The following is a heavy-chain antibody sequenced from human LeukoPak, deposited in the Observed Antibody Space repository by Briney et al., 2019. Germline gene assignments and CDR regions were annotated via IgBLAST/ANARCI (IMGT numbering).Heavy chain of an antibody. J-gene: IGHJ4*02. D-gene: IGHD3-22*01. CDR3: ARLLGSSYYSFDS. CDR1: GGSITSNYHY. CDR2: IYHGGPT. V-gene: IGHV4-39*01. Sequence: SETLSLACTVSGGSITSNYHYWGWIRQPPGKGLEWMGNIYHGGPTYYSPSLQSRITISVDTSKNQFYVKLRSVTAADTAVYYCARLLGSSYYSFDSWGQGTLVTVSS.